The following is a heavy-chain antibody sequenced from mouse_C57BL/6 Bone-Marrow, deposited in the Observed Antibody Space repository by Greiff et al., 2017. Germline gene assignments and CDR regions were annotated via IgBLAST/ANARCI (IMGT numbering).Heavy chain of an antibody. CDR2: IRNKANGYTT. CDR1: GFTFTDYY. Sequence: EVKLVESGGGLVQPGGSLSLSCAASGFTFTDYYMSWVRQPPGKALEWLGFIRNKANGYTTEYSASVKGRFTISRDNSQSILYLQMNALRAEDSATYYCARYRPYYFDYWGQGTTLTVSS. V-gene: IGHV7-3*01. J-gene: IGHJ2*01. CDR3: ARYRPYYFDY.